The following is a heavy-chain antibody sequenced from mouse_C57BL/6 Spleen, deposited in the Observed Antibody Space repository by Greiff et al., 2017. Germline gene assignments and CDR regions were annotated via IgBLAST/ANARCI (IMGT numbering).Heavy chain of an antibody. CDR1: GYTFTSYW. CDR3: ARIDYGSSPYAMDY. J-gene: IGHJ4*01. V-gene: IGHV1-55*01. Sequence: VQLQQPGAELVKPGASVKMSCKASGYTFTSYWITWVKQRPGQGLEWIGDIYPGSGSTNYNEKFKSKATLTVDTSSSTAYMQLSSLTSEDSAVYYCARIDYGSSPYAMDYWGQGTSVTVSS. D-gene: IGHD1-1*01. CDR2: IYPGSGST.